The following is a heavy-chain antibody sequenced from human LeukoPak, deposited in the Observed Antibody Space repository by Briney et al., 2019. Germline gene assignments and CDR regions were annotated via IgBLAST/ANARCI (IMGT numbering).Heavy chain of an antibody. Sequence: LPGGSLRLSCAASGLTFSSYAMSWVRQAPGKGLEWVSAISGSGGSTYYADSVKGRFTISRDNSKNTLYLQMNSLRAEDTAVYYCASGDYVWGSYRYWFDYWGQGTLVTVSS. CDR1: GLTFSSYA. CDR3: ASGDYVWGSYRYWFDY. J-gene: IGHJ4*02. V-gene: IGHV3-23*01. CDR2: ISGSGGST. D-gene: IGHD3-16*02.